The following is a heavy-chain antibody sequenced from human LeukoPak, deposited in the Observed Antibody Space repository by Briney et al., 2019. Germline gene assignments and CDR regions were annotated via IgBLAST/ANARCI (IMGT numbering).Heavy chain of an antibody. J-gene: IGHJ4*02. CDR1: GFTFTSSA. CDR3: AAAAGYSSGWELDY. D-gene: IGHD6-19*01. V-gene: IGHV1-58*02. CDR2: IVVGSGNT. Sequence: SVKVSCKASGFTFTSSAMQWVRQARGQRLEWIGWIVVGSGNTNYAQKFQERVTITRDMSTSTAYMELSSLRSEDTAVYYCAAAAGYSSGWELDYWGQGTVVTVSS.